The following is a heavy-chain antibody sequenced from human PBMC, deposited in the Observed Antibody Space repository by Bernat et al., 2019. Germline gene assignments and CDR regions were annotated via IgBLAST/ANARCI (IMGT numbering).Heavy chain of an antibody. V-gene: IGHV3-30*18. CDR3: AKELYGGIYCYGMDV. CDR2: ISYDRSNK. J-gene: IGHJ6*02. D-gene: IGHD3-16*01. CDR1: GFTFSSYG. Sequence: QVQLVESGGGVVQPGRSLRLSCAASGFTFSSYGMHWVRQAPGKGLEWVAVISYDRSNKYYADPVKGRFTISRDNSKNTLYLQMNSLRAEDTAVYYRAKELYGGIYCYGMDVWGQGTTVTVSS.